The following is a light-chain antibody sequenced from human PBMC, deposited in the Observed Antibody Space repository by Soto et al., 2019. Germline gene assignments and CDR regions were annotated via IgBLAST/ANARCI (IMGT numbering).Light chain of an antibody. Sequence: EIVLTQSTGTLSLSPGKRATLSCRASQSISSSYLAWYQQRPGQAPRLLIYGASSRATGIPDRFSGSGSGTDFTLTISRLEPEDFAVYYCQQYGSSPWTFGQGTKVDIK. CDR1: QSISSSY. CDR2: GAS. V-gene: IGKV3-20*01. J-gene: IGKJ1*01. CDR3: QQYGSSPWT.